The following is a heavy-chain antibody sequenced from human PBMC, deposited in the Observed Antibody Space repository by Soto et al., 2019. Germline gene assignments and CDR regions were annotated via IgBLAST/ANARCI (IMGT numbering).Heavy chain of an antibody. D-gene: IGHD2-15*01. CDR3: APLPPRIVVVVLPIPT. Sequence: QVQLQESGPRLVKPSGTLSLTCAVSGASISSTNWWTWVRQPPGKGLEWIGEIYHTGSTKYNPSLKSRVPISLDKSNNQCSLNLSSVTAADTAVYYCAPLPPRIVVVVLPIPTWGQGTLVTVSS. V-gene: IGHV4-4*02. CDR2: IYHTGST. J-gene: IGHJ4*02. CDR1: GASISSTNW.